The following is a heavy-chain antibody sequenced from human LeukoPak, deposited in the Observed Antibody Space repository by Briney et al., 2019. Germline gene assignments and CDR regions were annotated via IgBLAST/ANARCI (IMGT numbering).Heavy chain of an antibody. CDR3: ASYDYVWGSYRYTGGAFDI. CDR1: GGSISSGDYY. V-gene: IGHV4-30-4*01. D-gene: IGHD3-16*02. Sequence: SQTLSLTCTVSGGSISSGDYYWSWIRQPPGKGLEWIGYIYYSGSTYYNPSLKIRVTISGDTSKNQFSLKLSSVTAADTAVYYCASYDYVWGSYRYTGGAFDIWGQGTMVTVSS. J-gene: IGHJ3*02. CDR2: IYYSGST.